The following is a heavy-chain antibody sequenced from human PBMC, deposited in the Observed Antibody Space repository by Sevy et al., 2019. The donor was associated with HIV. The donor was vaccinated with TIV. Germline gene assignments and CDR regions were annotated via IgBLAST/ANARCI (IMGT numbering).Heavy chain of an antibody. Sequence: ASVKVSCKASGSTFSRYVISWVRQAPGQGLEWMGGIIPIFGPANYAQKFQGRVAITADESTSTAYMELTSLRSEDTAVYYCATGITGTTRPHFDYWGQGALVTVSS. CDR3: ATGITGTTRPHFDY. CDR1: GSTFSRYV. J-gene: IGHJ4*02. CDR2: IIPIFGPA. D-gene: IGHD1-7*01. V-gene: IGHV1-69*13.